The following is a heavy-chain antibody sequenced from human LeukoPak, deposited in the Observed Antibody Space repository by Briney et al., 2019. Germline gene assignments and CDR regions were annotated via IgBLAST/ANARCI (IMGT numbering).Heavy chain of an antibody. CDR2: IKKDGSQK. Sequence: PGGSLRLSCVVSGLIFGDCWMIWVRQAPGKGLEWVANIKKDGSQKYYVDSVKGRFTISRDNAKNSLYLQMNSLRAEDTAVYYCAKDRPPQSSYFDYWGQGTLVTVSS. CDR3: AKDRPPQSSYFDY. J-gene: IGHJ4*02. CDR1: GLIFGDCW. V-gene: IGHV3-7*03.